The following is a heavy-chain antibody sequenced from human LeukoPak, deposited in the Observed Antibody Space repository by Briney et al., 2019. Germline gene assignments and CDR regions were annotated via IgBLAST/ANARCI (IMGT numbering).Heavy chain of an antibody. CDR2: ISSSSSYI. CDR1: GFTFSSYT. J-gene: IGHJ4*02. CDR3: AREDYGDYEFDY. V-gene: IGHV3-21*01. D-gene: IGHD4-17*01. Sequence: GGSLRLSCAASGFTFSSYTMNWVRQAPGKGLEWVSSISSSSSYIYYADSVKGRFTISRDNAKNSLYLQMNSLGAEDTAVYYCAREDYGDYEFDYWGQGTLVTVSS.